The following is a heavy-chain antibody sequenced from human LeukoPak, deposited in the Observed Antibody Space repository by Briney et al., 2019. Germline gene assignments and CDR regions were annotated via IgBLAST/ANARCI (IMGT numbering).Heavy chain of an antibody. CDR2: ISYDGSNK. CDR3: ARVQGGYYFDY. CDR1: GFTFSSYA. Sequence: GGSLRLSCAASGFTFSSYAMSWVRQAPGKGLEWVAVISYDGSNKYYADSVKGRFTISRDNSKNTLYLQMNSLRAEDTAVYYCARVQGGYYFDYWGQGTLVTVSS. J-gene: IGHJ4*02. D-gene: IGHD3-16*01. V-gene: IGHV3-30-3*01.